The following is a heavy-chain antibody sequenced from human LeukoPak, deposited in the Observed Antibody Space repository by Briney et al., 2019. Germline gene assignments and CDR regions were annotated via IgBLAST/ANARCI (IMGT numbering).Heavy chain of an antibody. D-gene: IGHD5-18*01. V-gene: IGHV3-53*01. Sequence: GGSLRLSCAASGFTVSSNYMSWVRQAPGKWLEWVSVIYSGGSTYYADSVKGRFTISRDNSKNTLYLQMNSLRAEDTAVYYCAKDFRRGYSYGYGDAFDIWGQGTMVTVSS. CDR1: GFTVSSNY. CDR3: AKDFRRGYSYGYGDAFDI. CDR2: IYSGGST. J-gene: IGHJ3*02.